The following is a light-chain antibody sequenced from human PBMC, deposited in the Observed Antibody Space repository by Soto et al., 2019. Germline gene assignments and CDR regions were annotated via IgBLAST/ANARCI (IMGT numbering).Light chain of an antibody. CDR1: SSNIGAGYD. V-gene: IGLV1-40*01. Sequence: SVLTQPPSVSGAPGQRVTISCTGSSSNIGAGYDVHWYQQFPGTAPKLLIYGNSNRPSGVPDRFSGSKSGTSASLAITGLQAEDEADYYCQSYDSSLSGSVFGGGTKLTV. CDR2: GNS. CDR3: QSYDSSLSGSV. J-gene: IGLJ2*01.